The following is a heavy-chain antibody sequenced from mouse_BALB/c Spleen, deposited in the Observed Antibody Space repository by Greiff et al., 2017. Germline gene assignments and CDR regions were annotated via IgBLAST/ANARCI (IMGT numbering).Heavy chain of an antibody. Sequence: EVKVVESGGGLVKPGGSLKLSCAASGFTFSDYYMYWVRQTPEKRLEWVATISDGGSYTYYPDSVKGRFTISRDNAKNNLYLQMSSLRSEDTAMYYCARSEVRHYAMDYWGQGTSVTVSS. J-gene: IGHJ4*01. V-gene: IGHV5-4*02. CDR1: GFTFSDYY. CDR2: ISDGGSYT. CDR3: ARSEVRHYAMDY. D-gene: IGHD2-14*01.